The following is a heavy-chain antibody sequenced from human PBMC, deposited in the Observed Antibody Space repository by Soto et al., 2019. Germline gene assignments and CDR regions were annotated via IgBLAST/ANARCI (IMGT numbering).Heavy chain of an antibody. D-gene: IGHD2-2*01. CDR1: GFTFTNYA. J-gene: IGHJ4*02. CDR3: VARYCSTTTCYQVDY. Sequence: PGGSLRLSCSASGFTFTNYAIHWIRQTPGKGLEYVSAISSNGGSTYYADSVEGRFTISRDNSKNTVFLQMSSLRTEDTAVYYCVARYCSTTTCYQVDYWGQGTLVTV. V-gene: IGHV3-64D*06. CDR2: ISSNGGST.